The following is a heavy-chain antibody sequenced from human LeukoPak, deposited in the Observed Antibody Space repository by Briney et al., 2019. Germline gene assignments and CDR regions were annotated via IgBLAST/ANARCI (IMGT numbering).Heavy chain of an antibody. CDR3: VRETGYSSSWYSY. CDR2: INPNSGAT. D-gene: IGHD6-13*01. J-gene: IGHJ4*02. CDR1: GYTFIGYY. Sequence: ASVKVSCKTSGYTFIGYYMHWVRQAPGQGLEWMGWINPNSGATNYAQKFQDRVTMTRDTPISTAYMELSRLRSDDTAVYYCVRETGYSSSWYSYWGQGTLVTVSS. V-gene: IGHV1-2*02.